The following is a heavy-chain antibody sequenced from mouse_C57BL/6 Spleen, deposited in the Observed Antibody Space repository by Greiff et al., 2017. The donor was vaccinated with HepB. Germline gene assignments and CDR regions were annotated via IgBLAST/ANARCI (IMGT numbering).Heavy chain of an antibody. CDR3: ASYDYDRYFDV. CDR2: IWSGGST. Sequence: VQLQQSGPGLVQPSQSLSITCTVSGFSLTSYGVHWVRQSPGKGLEWLGVIWSGGSTDYNAALISRLSISKDNSKSQVFFKMNSLQADDTAIYYCASYDYDRYFDVWGTGTTVTVSS. J-gene: IGHJ1*03. CDR1: GFSLTSYG. D-gene: IGHD2-4*01. V-gene: IGHV2-2*01.